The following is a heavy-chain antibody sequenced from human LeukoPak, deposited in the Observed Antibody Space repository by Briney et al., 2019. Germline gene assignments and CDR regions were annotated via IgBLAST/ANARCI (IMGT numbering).Heavy chain of an antibody. Sequence: GGSLRLSCAGSGFIFSNYWMHWVRQAPGKGLVWVSRIKTDGTTTYYADSVRGRFTISRDNSKNTLYLQMNSLRTEDTAVYYCARGACSSTNCYMSYFDYWGQGTLVTVSS. CDR3: ARGACSSTNCYMSYFDY. V-gene: IGHV3-74*01. J-gene: IGHJ4*02. CDR2: IKTDGTTT. CDR1: GFIFSNYW. D-gene: IGHD2-2*02.